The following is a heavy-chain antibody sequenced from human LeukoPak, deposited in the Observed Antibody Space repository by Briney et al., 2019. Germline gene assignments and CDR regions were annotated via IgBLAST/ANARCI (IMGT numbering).Heavy chain of an antibody. CDR1: GGSISSYY. CDR2: VYYSGST. Sequence: PSETLSLTCTVSGGSISSYYWSWIRQPPGKGLEWIGYVYYSGSTNYNPSLKSRVTLLVDTSKNQFTLSLSSVTAADTAVYYCARSYGYSSGWYGAYYFDYWGQGTLVTVSS. D-gene: IGHD6-19*01. CDR3: ARSYGYSSGWYGAYYFDY. J-gene: IGHJ4*02. V-gene: IGHV4-59*01.